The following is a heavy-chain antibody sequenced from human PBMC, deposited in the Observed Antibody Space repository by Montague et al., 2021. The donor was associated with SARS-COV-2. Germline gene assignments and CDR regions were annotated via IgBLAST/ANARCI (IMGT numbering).Heavy chain of an antibody. Sequence: SETLSLTCSVSGDSINNSRYYWGWIRQPQGKGLEWIGTIYYSGSAYYNPSLKSRVTISVDTSKDQFSLKLNSVTATDTAVYYCARLESTRGVIIRGAFHIWGQGTKVTVSS. D-gene: IGHD3-10*01. J-gene: IGHJ3*02. CDR2: IYYSGSA. CDR1: GDSINNSRYY. V-gene: IGHV4-39*01. CDR3: ARLESTRGVIIRGAFHI.